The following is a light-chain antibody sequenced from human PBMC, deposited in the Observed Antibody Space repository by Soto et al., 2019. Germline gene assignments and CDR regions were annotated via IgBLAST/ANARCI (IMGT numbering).Light chain of an antibody. J-gene: IGKJ5*01. V-gene: IGKV3-15*01. CDR3: QQYNSWPPIT. CDR2: CAS. Sequence: EIVMTQSPATLSVSPGERATLSCRASQSVSSNLSWSQQKPRHAPRLLIYCASTRATSIPARFSGSGSGTDFTLTISSLQAEDFAVYYCQQYNSWPPITCGQGTRLEIK. CDR1: QSVSSN.